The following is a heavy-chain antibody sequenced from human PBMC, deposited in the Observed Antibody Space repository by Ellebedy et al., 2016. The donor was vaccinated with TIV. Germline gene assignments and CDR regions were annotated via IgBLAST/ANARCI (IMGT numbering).Heavy chain of an antibody. V-gene: IGHV4-4*02. D-gene: IGHD4-23*01. Sequence: SETLSLXXAVSGASISSNNWWSCTRQSPGNWLEWIGAVYLSGGTNYNPSLKSRVTMSVDKSTNHFSLKLSSVTAADTAVYYCARGLDHGGNSWYFGLWGRGTLVTVSS. CDR2: VYLSGGT. CDR1: GASISSNNW. CDR3: ARGLDHGGNSWYFGL. J-gene: IGHJ2*01.